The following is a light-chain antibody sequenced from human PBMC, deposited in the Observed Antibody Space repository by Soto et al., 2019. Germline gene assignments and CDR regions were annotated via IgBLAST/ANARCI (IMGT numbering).Light chain of an antibody. CDR1: SSDVGGYNY. CDR2: DVS. Sequence: QSVLTQPASVSGYPGQSITISCTGTSSDVGGYNYVSWYQQHPGKAPKLMIYDVSNRPSGVSTRFSGSKSGNTASLTISGLQAEDEADYFCSSYTSSSTQVFGTGTKLTVL. CDR3: SSYTSSSTQV. J-gene: IGLJ1*01. V-gene: IGLV2-14*01.